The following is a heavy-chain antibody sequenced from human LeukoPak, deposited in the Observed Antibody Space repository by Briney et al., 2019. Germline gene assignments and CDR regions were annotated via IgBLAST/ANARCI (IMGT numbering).Heavy chain of an antibody. J-gene: IGHJ3*02. CDR1: GFTFSSYS. D-gene: IGHD5-18*01. Sequence: GGSLRLSCAASGFTFSSYSMNWVRQAPGKGLEWVSSISSSSSYIYYADSVKGRFTISRDNAKNSLYLQMNSLRAEDTAVYYCAGDYRGYSYGRDAFDIWGQGTMVTVSS. CDR3: AGDYRGYSYGRDAFDI. V-gene: IGHV3-21*01. CDR2: ISSSSSYI.